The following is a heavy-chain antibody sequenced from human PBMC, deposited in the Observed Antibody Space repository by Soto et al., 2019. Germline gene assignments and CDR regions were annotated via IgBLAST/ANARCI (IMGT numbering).Heavy chain of an antibody. V-gene: IGHV3-33*01. CDR3: GRPTAPYSSGWYSAY. D-gene: IGHD6-19*01. CDR2: IWYDGSNK. J-gene: IGHJ4*02. Sequence: QVQLVESGGGVVQPGRSLRLSCAASGFTFSSYGMHWVRQAPGKGLEWVAVIWYDGSNKYYADSVKGRFTISRDNSKNTLYLQMNSLRAEDTAVYYCGRPTAPYSSGWYSAYWGQGTLVTVSS. CDR1: GFTFSSYG.